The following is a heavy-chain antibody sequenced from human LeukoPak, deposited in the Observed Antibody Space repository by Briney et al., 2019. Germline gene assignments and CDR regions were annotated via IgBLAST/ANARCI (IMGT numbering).Heavy chain of an antibody. CDR1: GFTFSNAW. CDR2: IKSKAGGGTT. V-gene: IGHV3-15*07. J-gene: IGHJ6*02. D-gene: IGHD4-11*01. Sequence: GGSLRLSCAASGFTFSNAWMNWVRQAPGKGLEWVGRIKSKAGGGTTDYVAPVKGRFTISRDDSKNTLYLQMNSLKTEDTAVYYCTVGLPHLSYGMDVWGQGTTVTVSS. CDR3: TVGLPHLSYGMDV.